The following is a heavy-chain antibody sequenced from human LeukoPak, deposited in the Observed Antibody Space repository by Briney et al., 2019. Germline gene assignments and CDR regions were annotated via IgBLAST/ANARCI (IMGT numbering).Heavy chain of an antibody. Sequence: GGSLRLSCAASGFTFSSYSMNWVRQAPGKGLEWVSSISSSSSYIYYADSVKGRFTISRDNAKNSLYLQMNSLRAEDTAVYYCARDSLREMGSSSDFDYWGQGTLVTVSS. J-gene: IGHJ4*02. CDR3: ARDSLREMGSSSDFDY. CDR1: GFTFSSYS. CDR2: ISSSSSYI. V-gene: IGHV3-21*01. D-gene: IGHD6-6*01.